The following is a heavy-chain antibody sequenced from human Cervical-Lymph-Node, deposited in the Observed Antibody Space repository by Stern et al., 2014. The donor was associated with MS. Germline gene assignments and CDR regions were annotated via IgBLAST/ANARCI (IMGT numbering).Heavy chain of an antibody. CDR2: IHYSGTT. CDR3: SRDADGYSLVFGY. D-gene: IGHD5-24*01. CDR1: GGSISSAEYY. Sequence: QVQLQESGPGLVKPSQTLSLTCAVTGGSISSAEYYWRWIRQSPGKGLEWIGYIHYSGTTYYNPSLKSRVTISVDTSKNQFSLNLRSVTAADTAVYYCSRDADGYSLVFGYWGRGTLVTVSS. J-gene: IGHJ4*02. V-gene: IGHV4-30-4*01.